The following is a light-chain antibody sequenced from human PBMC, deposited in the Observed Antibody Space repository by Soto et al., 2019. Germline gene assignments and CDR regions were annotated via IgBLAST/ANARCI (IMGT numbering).Light chain of an antibody. CDR1: QSISNS. CDR3: QHSYSPPEA. CDR2: AAS. J-gene: IGKJ5*01. V-gene: IGKV1-39*01. Sequence: IQITQSASSLSASVGDRVTITCRASQSISNSLHWYQHKPGKAPKLLIYAASSLQSGVPSRFSGSGSGTDFTLTISSLQPEDFATYYCQHSYSPPEAFGQGTRLEI.